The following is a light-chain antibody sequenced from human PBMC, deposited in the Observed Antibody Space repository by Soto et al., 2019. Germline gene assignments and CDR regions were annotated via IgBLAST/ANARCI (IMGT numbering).Light chain of an antibody. Sequence: EIVLTQSPGTLSLSPGERATLSCRASQSISSYLAWYQQKPGQAPRLLIYAVSDRATGTPDRFSGSGSGTDFTLTISRLEPEDFAVYYCQQYVGSSRTFGQGTKVDIK. CDR2: AVS. CDR3: QQYVGSSRT. J-gene: IGKJ1*01. V-gene: IGKV3-20*01. CDR1: QSISSY.